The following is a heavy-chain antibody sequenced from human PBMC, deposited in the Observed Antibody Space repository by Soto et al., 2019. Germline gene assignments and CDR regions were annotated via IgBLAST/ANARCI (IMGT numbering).Heavy chain of an antibody. V-gene: IGHV4-30-4*01. CDR1: GGSISSGDYY. CDR3: ARSVRGVGTYYFDY. CDR2: VYYSGST. D-gene: IGHD3-10*01. Sequence: QVQLQESGPGLVKPSQTLSLTCIVSGGSISSGDYYWSWIRQPPGKGLEWIGYVYYSGSTYSNPSLKSRLTRSVDTSINQFSLKLSSVPAADTAVYYCARSVRGVGTYYFDYWGQGTLVTVSS. J-gene: IGHJ4*02.